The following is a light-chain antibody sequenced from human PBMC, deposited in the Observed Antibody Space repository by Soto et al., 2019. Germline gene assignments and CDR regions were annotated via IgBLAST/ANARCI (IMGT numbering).Light chain of an antibody. V-gene: IGLV2-14*01. CDR1: SSDVGGYNY. CDR3: SSYTSSSTLLVV. CDR2: DVS. Sequence: QSVLTQPASVSGSPGQSITISCTGTSSDVGGYNYVSWYQQHPGKAPKLMIYDVSNRPSGVSNRFSGSKSGNTASLTISGLQPEDEPDYYCSSYTSSSTLLVVFGGGTKLTVL. J-gene: IGLJ2*01.